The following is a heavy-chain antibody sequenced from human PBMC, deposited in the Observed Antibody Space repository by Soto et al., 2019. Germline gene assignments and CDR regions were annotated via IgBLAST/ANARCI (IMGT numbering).Heavy chain of an antibody. CDR3: AKALRDIVVVPAAIGTDY. Sequence: PGGSLRLSCAAFGFTFSSYAMSWVRQAPGKGLKWVSAISGSGGSTYYADYVKGRFTISRDNSKNTLYLQMNSLRAEDTAVYYCAKALRDIVVVPAAIGTDYWGQGTLVTVSS. V-gene: IGHV3-23*01. D-gene: IGHD2-2*02. J-gene: IGHJ4*02. CDR1: GFTFSSYA. CDR2: ISGSGGST.